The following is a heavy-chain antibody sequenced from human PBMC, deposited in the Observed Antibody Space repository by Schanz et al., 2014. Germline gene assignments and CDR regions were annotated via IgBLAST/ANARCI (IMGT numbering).Heavy chain of an antibody. CDR3: ARHGGYYDVLNSFDI. CDR1: GGSISSGESY. Sequence: QLQVQESGPGLVKPSETLSLTCTVSGGSISSGESYWGWIRQSPEEGLQYIGSAYFSGTTAYSPALKGRVTISVDTSKNQFSLMLTSVTAADTAVYFCARHGGYYDVLNSFDIWGQGTLVTVSS. V-gene: IGHV4-39*01. D-gene: IGHD3-16*01. J-gene: IGHJ5*02. CDR2: AYFSGTT.